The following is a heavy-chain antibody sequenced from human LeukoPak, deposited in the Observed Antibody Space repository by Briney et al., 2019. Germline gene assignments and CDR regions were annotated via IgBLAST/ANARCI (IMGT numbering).Heavy chain of an antibody. CDR1: GGSISSGDSY. V-gene: IGHV4-30-4*01. Sequence: SETLSLTCSVSGGSISSGDSYWNWIRHPPGRGLEWIGYIYYSVSTSYNPSLKSRVTMSGDASKNQIFLKLTSVTAADTAVYYCARNTVGSYMVQVYWGQGTLVTVSS. CDR3: ARNTVGSYMVQVY. J-gene: IGHJ4*02. D-gene: IGHD3-10*01. CDR2: IYYSVST.